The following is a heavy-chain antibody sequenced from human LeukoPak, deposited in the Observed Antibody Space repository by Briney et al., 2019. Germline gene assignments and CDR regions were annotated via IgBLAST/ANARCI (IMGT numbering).Heavy chain of an antibody. D-gene: IGHD1-26*01. CDR3: ARRSEQEAWDY. J-gene: IGHJ4*02. CDR2: IYYSGTT. V-gene: IGHV4-59*08. Sequence: PSETLSLTCTVSGGSISPYYWSWIRQPPGQGLEWIGYIYYSGTTKYNPSLRSPVTMSVDTSKNQFSLKLSSVTAADTAVYYCARRSEQEAWDYWGQGTLVTVSS. CDR1: GGSISPYY.